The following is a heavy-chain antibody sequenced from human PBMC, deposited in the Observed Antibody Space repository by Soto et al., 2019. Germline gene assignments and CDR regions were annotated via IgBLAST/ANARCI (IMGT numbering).Heavy chain of an antibody. CDR2: IKQDGSEK. CDR3: ARDNSPYCSGGSCYITAAFDN. J-gene: IGHJ3*02. Sequence: GGSLRLSCAASGFTFSSYWMSWVRQAPGKGLEWVANIKQDGSEKYYVDSVKGRFTISRDNAKNSLYLQMNSLRAEDTAGYYCARDNSPYCSGGSCYITAAFDNPGQATIVTVAS. D-gene: IGHD2-15*01. CDR1: GFTFSSYW. V-gene: IGHV3-7*05.